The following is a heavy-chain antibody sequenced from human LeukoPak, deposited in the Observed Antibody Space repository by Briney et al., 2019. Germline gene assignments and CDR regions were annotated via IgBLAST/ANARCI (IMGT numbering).Heavy chain of an antibody. CDR1: GFIFSSHA. V-gene: IGHV3-23*01. J-gene: IGHJ4*02. D-gene: IGHD5-18*01. CDR2: ISSGGDST. CDR3: ARGIQLWLLDY. Sequence: GGSLRLSCAASGFIFSSHAMSWVRQAPGKGLEWVSVISSGGDSTHYADSVKGRFTISRDNAKNSLYLQMNSLRAEDTAVYYCARGIQLWLLDYWGQGTLVTVSS.